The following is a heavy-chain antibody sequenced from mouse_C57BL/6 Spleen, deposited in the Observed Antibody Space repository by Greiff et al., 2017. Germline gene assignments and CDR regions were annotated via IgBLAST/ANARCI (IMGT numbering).Heavy chain of an antibody. CDR1: GFTFSSYA. D-gene: IGHD1-1*02. CDR2: ISDGGSYT. J-gene: IGHJ4*01. CDR3: ARDLYGYYAMDY. Sequence: EVKLMESGGGLVKPGGSLKLSCAASGFTFSSYAMSWVRQTPEKRLEWVATISDGGSYTYYPDNVKGRFTISRDNAKNNLYLQMSHLKSEDTAMYYCARDLYGYYAMDYWGQGTSVTVSS. V-gene: IGHV5-4*01.